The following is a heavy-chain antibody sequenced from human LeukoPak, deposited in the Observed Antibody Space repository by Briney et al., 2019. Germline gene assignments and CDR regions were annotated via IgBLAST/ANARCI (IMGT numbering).Heavy chain of an antibody. CDR1: GFTFSSYS. CDR2: ISSSSSYI. Sequence: GGSLRLSCAASGFTFSSYSMNWVRQAPGKGLEWVSSISSSSSYIYYADSVKGRFTISRDNAKNSLYLQMNSLRAEDTVVYYCARGFKGNPDAFDIWGQGTMVTVSS. V-gene: IGHV3-21*01. J-gene: IGHJ3*02. CDR3: ARGFKGNPDAFDI. D-gene: IGHD1-14*01.